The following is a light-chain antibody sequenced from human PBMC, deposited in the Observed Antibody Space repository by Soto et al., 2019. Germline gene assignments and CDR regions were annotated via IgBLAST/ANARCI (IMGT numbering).Light chain of an antibody. Sequence: QSVLTQPASVSGSPGQSITISCTGTSSDVGGYNLVSWYQQHPGKAPKLMIYEVSKRPSGVSNRFSGSKSGNTASLTISGLQAEDEADYYCCSYAGSSYVFGTGTKVTVL. CDR3: CSYAGSSYV. J-gene: IGLJ1*01. V-gene: IGLV2-23*02. CDR1: SSDVGGYNL. CDR2: EVS.